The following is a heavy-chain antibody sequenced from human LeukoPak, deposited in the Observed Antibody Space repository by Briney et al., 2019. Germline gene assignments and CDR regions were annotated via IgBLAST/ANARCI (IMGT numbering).Heavy chain of an antibody. Sequence: ASETLSLTCTVSGGSIGSDYWTWIRQPPGKGLEYIGYIYYTGGTNYNPSLKSRVTISVDTSKSQFSLKLSSVTAADTAVYYCASQPRYCSGGSCSDAFDIWGQGTMVTVSS. CDR1: GGSIGSDY. V-gene: IGHV4-59*01. D-gene: IGHD2-15*01. CDR3: ASQPRYCSGGSCSDAFDI. CDR2: IYYTGGT. J-gene: IGHJ3*02.